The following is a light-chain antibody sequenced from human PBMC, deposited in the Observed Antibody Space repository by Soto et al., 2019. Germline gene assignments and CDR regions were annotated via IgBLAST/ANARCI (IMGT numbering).Light chain of an antibody. CDR2: KGT. V-gene: IGLV2-23*01. J-gene: IGLJ1*01. Sequence: QSVLAQPAPVSGSPGQSITISCTGTSDDVGAYNSVSWYQQLPRKAPQVILYKGTQRPSGVSSRFSGSTSGNAASLTISGLQADDEADYFCCSSAPESTYVFGTGTKVTVL. CDR1: SDDVGAYNS. CDR3: CSSAPESTYV.